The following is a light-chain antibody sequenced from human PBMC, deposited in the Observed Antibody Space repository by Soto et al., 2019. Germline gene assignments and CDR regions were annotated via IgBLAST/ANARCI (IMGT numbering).Light chain of an antibody. CDR2: AAS. CDR1: RDIGND. V-gene: IGKV1-6*01. CDR3: LPHFNFSWT. Sequence: AIQMTQSPSSLSASVGDRVTITCRASRDIGNDLGWYQQKPGKAPKHLIFAASNLQSGVPSRFSGGGSGTDFTLTISSLQAEYFETYYCLPHFNFSWTFGQGTKVE. J-gene: IGKJ1*01.